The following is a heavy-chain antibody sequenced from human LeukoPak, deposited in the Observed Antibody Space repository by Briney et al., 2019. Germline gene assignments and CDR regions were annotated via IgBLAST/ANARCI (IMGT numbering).Heavy chain of an antibody. J-gene: IGHJ4*02. D-gene: IGHD4-23*01. CDR3: ARDRGKDYFDN. CDR2: IRNDGSDT. V-gene: IGHV3-30*02. Sequence: PGGSLRLSCATSGLTFTSHGFHWFRQAAGKGLEWVAFIRNDGSDTYHANSVKGRFSISRDNSKNTVYLHMNSLRAEDTAVYYCARDRGKDYFDNWGQGTQVTVSS. CDR1: GLTFTSHG.